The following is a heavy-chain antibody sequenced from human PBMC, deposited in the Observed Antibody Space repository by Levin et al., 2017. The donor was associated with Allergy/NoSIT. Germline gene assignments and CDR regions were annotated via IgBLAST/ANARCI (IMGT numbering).Heavy chain of an antibody. CDR1: GFTFSHYG. V-gene: IGHV3-33*01. CDR2: IWYDGSNK. CDR3: TRDGRESPLDY. Sequence: GESLKISCAASGFTFSHYGMHWVRQAPGKGLEWVAIIWYDGSNKYYAESVKGRFTISRDNSKNTLYLEMNSLRVEDTAIYYCTRDGRESPLDYWGQGTLVTVSS. J-gene: IGHJ4*02.